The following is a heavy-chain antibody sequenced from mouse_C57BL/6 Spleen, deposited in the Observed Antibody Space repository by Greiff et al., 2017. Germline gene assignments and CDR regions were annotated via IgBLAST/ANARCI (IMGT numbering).Heavy chain of an antibody. V-gene: IGHV2-9-1*01. CDR1: GFSLTSYA. CDR2: IWTGGGT. Sequence: QVQLKESGPGLVAPSQCLSITCTVSGFSLTSYAISWVRQPPGKGLEWLGVIWTGGGTNYNSALKTRLSISKDNSKSQVFLKMNSLQTDDTARYYCVYYDYVGFAYWGQGTLVTVSA. J-gene: IGHJ3*01. D-gene: IGHD2-4*01. CDR3: VYYDYVGFAY.